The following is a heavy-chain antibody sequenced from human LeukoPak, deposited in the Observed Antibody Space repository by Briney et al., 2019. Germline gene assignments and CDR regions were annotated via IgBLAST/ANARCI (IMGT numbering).Heavy chain of an antibody. CDR3: ARDNRYYYYMDV. CDR1: GFTFSSYA. D-gene: IGHD1-14*01. V-gene: IGHV3-30*04. Sequence: GRSLRLSCAASGFTFSSYAMHWVRQAPGKGLEWVAVISYDGSNKYYADSVKGRFTISRDNSKNTLYLQMNSLRAEGTAVYYCARDNRYYYYMDVWGKGTTVTVSS. CDR2: ISYDGSNK. J-gene: IGHJ6*03.